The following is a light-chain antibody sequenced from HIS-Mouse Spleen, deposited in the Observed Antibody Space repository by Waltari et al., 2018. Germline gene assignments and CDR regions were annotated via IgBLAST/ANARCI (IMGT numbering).Light chain of an antibody. J-gene: IGLJ3*02. CDR2: RNN. V-gene: IGLV1-47*01. CDR3: AAWDDSLSGPV. Sequence: QSVLTQPPSASGTPGQRVTISCSGSSPNIGSHYVYCYQQLPGTAPKLLIYRNNQRPSGVPDRFSGSKSGTSASLAISGLRSEDEADYYCAAWDDSLSGPVFGGGTKLTVL. CDR1: SPNIGSHY.